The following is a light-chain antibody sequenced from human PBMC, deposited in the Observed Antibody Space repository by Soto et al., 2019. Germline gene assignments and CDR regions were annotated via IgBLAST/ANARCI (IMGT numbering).Light chain of an antibody. J-gene: IGKJ5*01. CDR3: QHYNNWPPIT. V-gene: IGKV3-15*01. Sequence: TQSPATLSVSPGERATLSCRASQSVSSNLAWYQQKPGQAPRLLIYDTSTRATGIPARFSGSGSGTEFTLTISSLQSEDFAVYYCQHYNNWPPITFGQGTRLEIK. CDR1: QSVSSN. CDR2: DTS.